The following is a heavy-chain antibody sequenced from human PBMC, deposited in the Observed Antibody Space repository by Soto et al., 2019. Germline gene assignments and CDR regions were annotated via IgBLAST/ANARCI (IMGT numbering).Heavy chain of an antibody. CDR1: GYTLTELS. CDR3: ATVYTGAWSTHNYYDMDV. CDR2: FDPEDGET. D-gene: IGHD3-16*01. J-gene: IGHJ6*04. V-gene: IGHV1-24*01. Sequence: QVQLVQSGAEVKEPGASVQVSCKVSGYTLTELSIHWVRQAPGKGLEWMGGFDPEDGETLYAQKFQGRDTMTEDTATDPAYMELASLGPEDTAGYYCATVYTGAWSTHNYYDMDVWGKGTTVTVSS.